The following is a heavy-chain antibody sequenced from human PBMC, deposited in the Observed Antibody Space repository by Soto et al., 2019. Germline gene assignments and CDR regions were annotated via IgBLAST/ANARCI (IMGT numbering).Heavy chain of an antibody. CDR1: GYSFTSYW. V-gene: IGHV5-51*01. CDR3: ARHGSISSPYHYYYGMDV. CDR2: IYPGDSDT. D-gene: IGHD3-3*02. J-gene: IGHJ6*02. Sequence: GESLKISCKGSGYSFTSYWIGWVRQMPGKGLEWMGIIYPGDSDTRYSPSFQGQVTISADKSISTAYLQWSSLKASDTAMYYCARHGSISSPYHYYYGMDVWGQGTTVTVSS.